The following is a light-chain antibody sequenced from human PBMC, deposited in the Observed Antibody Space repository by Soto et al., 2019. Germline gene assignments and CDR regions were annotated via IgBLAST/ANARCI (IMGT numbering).Light chain of an antibody. V-gene: IGKV3-11*01. CDR3: QQDYNWYT. J-gene: IGKJ2*01. Sequence: EIVLTQSPATLSLSPGERATLSCRASQSVSSYLAWYQQKPGQAPRLLIYDASNRATGIPARFSGSGSGTDFTLTISSLEPEDFAVYYCQQDYNWYTFGQGTKLKIK. CDR1: QSVSSY. CDR2: DAS.